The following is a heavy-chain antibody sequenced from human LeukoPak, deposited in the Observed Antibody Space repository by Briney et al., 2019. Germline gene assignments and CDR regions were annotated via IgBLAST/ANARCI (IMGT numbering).Heavy chain of an antibody. CDR1: GFTFGDYA. Sequence: KTGGSLRLSCTASGFTFGDYAMSWFRQAPGKGLEWVGFIRSKAYGGTTEYAASVKGRFTISRDDSKSIAYLQMNSLKTEDTAVYYCTRDRSVRGVMGYYYYYMDVWGKGTTVTVSS. D-gene: IGHD3-10*02. CDR2: IRSKAYGGTT. V-gene: IGHV3-49*05. CDR3: TRDRSVRGVMGYYYYYMDV. J-gene: IGHJ6*03.